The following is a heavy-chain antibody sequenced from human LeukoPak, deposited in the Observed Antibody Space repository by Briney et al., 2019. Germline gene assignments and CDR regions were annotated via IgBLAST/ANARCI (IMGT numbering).Heavy chain of an antibody. CDR3: ARDSVRGPHCYYYMDV. CDR1: GFTLSSYA. J-gene: IGHJ6*03. Sequence: PGGSLRLSCAASGFTLSSYAMHWVRQAPGKGLEWVAVISYDGSNKYYADSVKGRFTISRDNSKNTLYLQMNSLRAEDTAVYYCARDSVRGPHCYYYMDVWGKGTTVTVSS. CDR2: ISYDGSNK. D-gene: IGHD1-1*01. V-gene: IGHV3-30*01.